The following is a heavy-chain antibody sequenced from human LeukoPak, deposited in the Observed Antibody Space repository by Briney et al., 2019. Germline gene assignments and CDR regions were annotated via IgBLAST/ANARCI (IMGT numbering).Heavy chain of an antibody. V-gene: IGHV4-39*01. J-gene: IGHJ4*02. D-gene: IGHD6-6*01. CDR1: GGSISSSSYY. CDR2: IYYSGST. Sequence: SETLSLTCTVSGGSISSSSYYWGWIRQPPGKGLEWIGSIYYSGSTCYNPSLKSRVTISVDTSKNQFSLKLSSVTAADTAVYYCARLDSTSIAARLYFDYWGQGTLVTVSS. CDR3: ARLDSTSIAARLYFDY.